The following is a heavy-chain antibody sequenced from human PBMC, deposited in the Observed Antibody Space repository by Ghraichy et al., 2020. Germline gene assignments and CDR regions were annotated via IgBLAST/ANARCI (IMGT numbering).Heavy chain of an antibody. J-gene: IGHJ4*02. Sequence: GGSLRLSCAASGFTFSSYAMSWVRQAPGKGLEWVSGISGSGGSTFYADPVKGRFTISRDNSKNTLYLQMNSLRAEDTAVYYCAKGRRLGELSSSVDYWGQGTLVTVSS. CDR2: ISGSGGST. CDR1: GFTFSSYA. V-gene: IGHV3-23*01. CDR3: AKGRRLGELSSSVDY. D-gene: IGHD3-16*02.